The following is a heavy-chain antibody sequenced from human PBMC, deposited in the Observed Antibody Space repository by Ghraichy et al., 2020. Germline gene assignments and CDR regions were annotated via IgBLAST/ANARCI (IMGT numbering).Heavy chain of an antibody. CDR3: AKASGKSGSSGWFVSQYYFDY. V-gene: IGHV3-23*01. Sequence: GGSLRLSCAASGFTFSSYAMSWVRQAPGKGLEWVSAISGSGGSTYYADSVKGRFTISRDNSKNTLYLQMNSLRAEDTAVYYCAKASGKSGSSGWFVSQYYFDYWGQGTLVTVSS. CDR1: GFTFSSYA. J-gene: IGHJ4*02. D-gene: IGHD6-19*01. CDR2: ISGSGGST.